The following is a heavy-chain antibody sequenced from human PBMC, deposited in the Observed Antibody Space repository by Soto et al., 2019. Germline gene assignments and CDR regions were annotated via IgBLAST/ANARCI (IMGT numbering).Heavy chain of an antibody. CDR1: GGSISSGGYY. V-gene: IGHV4-31*03. CDR3: AREGSEGYGLVIYHRDYYYYMYV. CDR2: IYYSGST. J-gene: IGHJ6*03. D-gene: IGHD3-22*01. Sequence: LSLTCTVSGGSISSGGYYWSWIRQHPGQGLEWIGYIYYSGSTYYNPSLKSRVTISVDTSKNQFSLKLSSVTAADTVVYYCAREGSEGYGLVIYHRDYYYYMYVWGKGTTVTLSS.